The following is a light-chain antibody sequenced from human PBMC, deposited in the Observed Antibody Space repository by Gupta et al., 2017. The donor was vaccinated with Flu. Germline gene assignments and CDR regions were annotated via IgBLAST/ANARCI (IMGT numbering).Light chain of an antibody. V-gene: IGKV3-15*01. J-gene: IGKJ3*01. CDR1: QSVSSN. CDR2: GAS. Sequence: DIVMTQSPATLSVSPSERATLSCRASQSVSSNLAWYQQKPGQAPRLLIYGASTRATGIPARFSGSGSGTEFTLTISGLQSEDFAVYYCQQYNNWPITFGPGTKVDIK. CDR3: QQYNNWPIT.